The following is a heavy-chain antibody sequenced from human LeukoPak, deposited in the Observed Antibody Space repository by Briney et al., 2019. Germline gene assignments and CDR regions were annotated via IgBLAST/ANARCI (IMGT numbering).Heavy chain of an antibody. CDR2: ISNGGGST. Sequence: GRSLRLSCAASGFIFSNYAMSWVRQAPGKGLEWVSTISNGGGSTYYADSVKGRFTISRDNSKNTLYLQMNSPRAEDTAVYYFKKDRTGEKSISGNYWGQGILVTVSS. CDR1: GFIFSNYA. V-gene: IGHV3-23*01. D-gene: IGHD2-21*01. CDR3: KKDRTGEKSISGNY. J-gene: IGHJ4*02.